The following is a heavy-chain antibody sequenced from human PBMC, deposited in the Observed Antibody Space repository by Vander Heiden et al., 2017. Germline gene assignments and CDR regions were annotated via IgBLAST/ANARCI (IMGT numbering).Heavy chain of an antibody. D-gene: IGHD6-13*01. V-gene: IGHV1-18*01. CDR2: INTYNGIT. J-gene: IGHJ4*02. CDR1: GYTSNNYG. CDR3: ATYSSLIPDY. Sequence: QVQLVQSGAEVKKPGDSVKNSCQASGYTSNNYGFTWVRQAPGQGLECMGWINTYNGITHYAQNVQGRVTMTADTSTTTAYMELRSLRSDDTAVYYCATYSSLIPDYWGQGTLVTVSA.